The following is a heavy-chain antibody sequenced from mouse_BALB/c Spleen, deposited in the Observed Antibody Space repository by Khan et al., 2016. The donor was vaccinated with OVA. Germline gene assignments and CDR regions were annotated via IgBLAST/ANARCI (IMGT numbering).Heavy chain of an antibody. CDR1: GYSFTTYT. Sequence: QVQLQQSAAELARPGASVKMSCKASGYSFTTYTIHWVKQRPGQGLEWIGNIKPRSGYIEYNQKFKDKTTLTADKSYSTAYMQLSSLTSEDSAVYYCASLLLRVDYWGQGTSVTVSS. CDR3: ASLLLRVDY. CDR2: IKPRSGYI. J-gene: IGHJ4*01. V-gene: IGHV1-4*02. D-gene: IGHD1-2*01.